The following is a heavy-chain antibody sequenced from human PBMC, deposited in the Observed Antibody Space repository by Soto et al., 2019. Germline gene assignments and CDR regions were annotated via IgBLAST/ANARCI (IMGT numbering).Heavy chain of an antibody. V-gene: IGHV3-9*01. J-gene: IGHJ4*02. Sequence: PGGSLRLSCAASGFTFDDYAMHWVRQAPGKGLEWVSGISWNSGSIGYADSVKGRFTISRDNAKNSLYLQMNSLRAEDTALYYCAKDTHIAARPAFFDYWGQGT. CDR1: GFTFDDYA. D-gene: IGHD6-6*01. CDR3: AKDTHIAARPAFFDY. CDR2: ISWNSGSI.